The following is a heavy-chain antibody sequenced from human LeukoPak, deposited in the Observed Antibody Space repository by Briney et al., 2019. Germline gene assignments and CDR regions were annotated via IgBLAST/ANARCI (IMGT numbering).Heavy chain of an antibody. J-gene: IGHJ4*02. V-gene: IGHV4-39*01. CDR2: IYYSGST. D-gene: IGHD3-16*02. CDR1: GGSISSSSYY. CDR3: ARTYDYVWGSYRYPFDY. Sequence: SETLSLTCTVSGGSISSSSYYWGWIRQPPGKGLEWIGSIYYSGSTYYNPSLKSRVTISVDTSKNQFSLRLSSVTAADTAVYYCARTYDYVWGSYRYPFDYWGQGTLVTVSS.